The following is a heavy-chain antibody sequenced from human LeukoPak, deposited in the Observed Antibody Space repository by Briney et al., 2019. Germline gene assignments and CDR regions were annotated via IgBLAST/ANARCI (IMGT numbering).Heavy chain of an antibody. Sequence: ETLSLTCTVSGGSMNNYYWTWIRQPPGKGLEWIGYIYYSGSTNYNPSLKSRVTLSIDTSKNQFSLKLSSVTAADTAVYYCARPRAQWLGMDGFDMWGHG. J-gene: IGHJ3*02. CDR1: GGSMNNYY. D-gene: IGHD6-19*01. CDR2: IYYSGST. V-gene: IGHV4-59*08. CDR3: ARPRAQWLGMDGFDM.